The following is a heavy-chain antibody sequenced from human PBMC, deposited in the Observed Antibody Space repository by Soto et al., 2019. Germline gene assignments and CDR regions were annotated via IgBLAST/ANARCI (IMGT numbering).Heavy chain of an antibody. CDR3: ARAITMVRGRLDY. Sequence: EVQLVESGGGLVQPGGSLRLSCAASGFTFSSYSMNWVRQAPGKGLEWVSYISSSSSTIYYADSVKGRFTISRDNAKKSLYLQINSLSDEDTAVYYCARAITMVRGRLDYWGQGTLVTVSS. CDR2: ISSSSSTI. D-gene: IGHD3-10*01. J-gene: IGHJ4*02. V-gene: IGHV3-48*02. CDR1: GFTFSSYS.